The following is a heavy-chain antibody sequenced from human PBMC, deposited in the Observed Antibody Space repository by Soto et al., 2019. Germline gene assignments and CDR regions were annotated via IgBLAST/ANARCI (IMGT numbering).Heavy chain of an antibody. D-gene: IGHD3-10*01. CDR2: IGTAGDT. Sequence: EVQLVESGGGLVQPGGSLRLSCAASGFTFSSYDMHWVRQATGKGLEWVSGIGTAGDTYYPGSVKGRFTISSENAKNSLYLQMNSLRAGDTAVYYCARSSGWFGENWFDPWGQGTLVTVSS. CDR3: ARSSGWFGENWFDP. J-gene: IGHJ5*02. CDR1: GFTFSSYD. V-gene: IGHV3-13*04.